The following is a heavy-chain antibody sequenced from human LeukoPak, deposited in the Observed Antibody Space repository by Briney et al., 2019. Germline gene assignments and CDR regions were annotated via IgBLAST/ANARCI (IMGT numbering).Heavy chain of an antibody. CDR3: ASNVDIVAKIASNFDY. CDR1: GGPISSNSYY. J-gene: IGHJ4*02. V-gene: IGHV4-39*01. Sequence: SETLSLTCTVSGGPISSNSYYWGWIRQPPGKGLEWIGSIYYNGRTYYNPSLKSRVTISVDTSKNQFSLKLSSVIAADTAVYYCASNVDIVAKIASNFDYWGQGTLVTVSS. D-gene: IGHD5-12*01. CDR2: IYYNGRT.